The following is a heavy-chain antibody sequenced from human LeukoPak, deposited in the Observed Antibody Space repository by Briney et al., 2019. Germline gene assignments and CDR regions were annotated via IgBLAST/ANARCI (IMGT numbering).Heavy chain of an antibody. CDR3: VPLNWNPPGDFDR. D-gene: IGHD1-20*01. Sequence: GGSLRLSCAASGFTFDDYAMHWVRQAPGKGLGWVSGISWNSGSIGYADSVKGRFTISRDNAKNSLYLQMNSLRVEDTAVYYCVPLNWNPPGDFDRWGQGTLVTVSS. CDR1: GFTFDDYA. CDR2: ISWNSGSI. V-gene: IGHV3-9*01. J-gene: IGHJ4*02.